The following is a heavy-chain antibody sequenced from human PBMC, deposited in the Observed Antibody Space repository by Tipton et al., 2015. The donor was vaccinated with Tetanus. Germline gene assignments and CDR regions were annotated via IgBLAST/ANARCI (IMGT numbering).Heavy chain of an antibody. CDR2: ISGYSGST. Sequence: QSGPEVKKPGTTVRVSCTVSGFYLSNYGVSWVRQAPGQGLEWVAWISGYSGSTKFAERFQGRVSLTTDTSTNTVSMEMRSLTGDDRAVYYCTLDADMGGARKVFDIWGQGTLVTVTS. V-gene: IGHV1-18*01. CDR1: GFYLSNYG. D-gene: IGHD1-14*01. J-gene: IGHJ3*02. CDR3: TLDADMGGARKVFDI.